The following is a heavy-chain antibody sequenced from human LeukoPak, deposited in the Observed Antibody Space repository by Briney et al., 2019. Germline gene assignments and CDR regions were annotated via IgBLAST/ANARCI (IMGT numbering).Heavy chain of an antibody. D-gene: IGHD6-19*01. CDR1: GYIFTAYY. CDR2: INPDSGST. V-gene: IGHV1-2*02. CDR3: AKMTVSGRDNWFDP. J-gene: IGHJ5*02. Sequence: ASVKVSCKASGYIFTAYYMHWVRQAPGQGLEWMGWINPDSGSTTYAQKFQGRVTMTRDTSITTAYMELTSLTSEDTAVYYCAKMTVSGRDNWFDPWGQGTLVTVSS.